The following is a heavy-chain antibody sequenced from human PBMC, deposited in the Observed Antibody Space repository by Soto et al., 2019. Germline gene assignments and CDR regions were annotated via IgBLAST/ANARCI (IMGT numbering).Heavy chain of an antibody. CDR2: TYHSWST. J-gene: IGHJ5*02. CDR1: GGSISSGGYS. D-gene: IGHD5-12*01. Sequence: SETLSLTCAVSGGSISSGGYSWGWIRQPPGKGLEWIGYTYHSWSTYYNPSLKSRVTISVDRSKNQFSLRLSSVTAADTAVYYCARVASGYGEVMFDPWGQGTLVTVSS. CDR3: ARVASGYGEVMFDP. V-gene: IGHV4-30-2*01.